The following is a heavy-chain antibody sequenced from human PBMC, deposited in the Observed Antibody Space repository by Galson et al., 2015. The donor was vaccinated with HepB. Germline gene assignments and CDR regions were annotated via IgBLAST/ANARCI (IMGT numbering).Heavy chain of an antibody. Sequence: SLRLSCAASGFTFSDYYMSWIRQAPGKGLEWVSYISSSSSYTNYADSVKGRFTISRDNAKNSLYLQMNSLRAEDTAVYYCARGTIWFGDDYGMDVWGQGTTVTVSS. CDR2: ISSSSSYT. J-gene: IGHJ6*02. V-gene: IGHV3-11*06. D-gene: IGHD3-10*01. CDR3: ARGTIWFGDDYGMDV. CDR1: GFTFSDYY.